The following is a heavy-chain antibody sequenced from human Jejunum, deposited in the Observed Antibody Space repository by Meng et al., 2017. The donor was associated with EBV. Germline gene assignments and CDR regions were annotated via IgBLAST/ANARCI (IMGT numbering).Heavy chain of an antibody. CDR3: ARRTGDYVVGY. J-gene: IGHJ4*02. CDR2: VHFSGIT. Sequence: QVQVQQWGAGLWKPTETLSLTCAVYGGSFSGYYWSWVRQPPGRGLEYIGEVHFSGITNYTPSLKSRVTMSVDASKNQFSLRLTSVTAADTAVYYCARRTGDYVVGYWGRGTLVT. CDR1: GGSFSGYY. V-gene: IGHV4-34*02. D-gene: IGHD2-8*02.